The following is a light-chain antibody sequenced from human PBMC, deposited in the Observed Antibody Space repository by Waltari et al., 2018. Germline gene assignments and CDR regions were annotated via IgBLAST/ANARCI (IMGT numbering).Light chain of an antibody. CDR1: SSNIGAGND. Sequence: QSVLTQPPSVSGAPGQRVTISCTGSSSNIGAGNDVHWYQQLPGSAPKLLIPAHTNRPAGVPERFPGSKSGPSASLAITGLQAEDEGDYYCQSFDNSLSVPYVFGTGTKVTVL. V-gene: IGLV1-40*01. CDR3: QSFDNSLSVPYV. CDR2: AHT. J-gene: IGLJ1*01.